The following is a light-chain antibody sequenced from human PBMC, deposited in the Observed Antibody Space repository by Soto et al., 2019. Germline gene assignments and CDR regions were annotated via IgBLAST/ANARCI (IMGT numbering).Light chain of an antibody. CDR2: TTN. J-gene: IGLJ3*02. Sequence: QAVVTQEPSLTVSPGGTVTLTCASSTGAVTSGNYPSWFQQKPGQTPRTLIYTTNSRHSWTPARFSGSLLGDKAALTLSGVQPEDEAEYYCLHYYGGAQLVFGGGTKLTVL. V-gene: IGLV7-43*01. CDR3: LHYYGGAQLV. CDR1: TGAVTSGNY.